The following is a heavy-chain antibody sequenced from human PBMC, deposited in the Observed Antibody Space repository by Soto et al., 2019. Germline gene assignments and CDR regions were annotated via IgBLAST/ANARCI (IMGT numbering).Heavy chain of an antibody. CDR3: ARAGVTPDFFDY. CDR1: GFSVRTNY. J-gene: IGHJ4*02. V-gene: IGHV3-53*02. CDR2: FESGGSI. Sequence: EVQLVETGGGLIQPGGSLRLSCAASGFSVRTNYMSWVRQSPGKGLEWVSVFESGGSIYYADSVKGRFIISRDYAKNTVYLQMSSLRAEDTAVYYCARAGVTPDFFDYWGQGTLVTVSS. D-gene: IGHD2-21*02.